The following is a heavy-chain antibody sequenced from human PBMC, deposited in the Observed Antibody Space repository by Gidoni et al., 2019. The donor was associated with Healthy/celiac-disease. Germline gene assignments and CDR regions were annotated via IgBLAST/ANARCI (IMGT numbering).Heavy chain of an antibody. Sequence: VQLVQSGAEVTKPGSSVKVSCTVSGSTLTYLSMHWGRQAPGKGLAWMGGVDPEDGETIYAQKFQGRVTMTEDTSTDTAYMELSSLRSEDTAVYYCATRLRWYPTADDAFDIWGQGTMVTVSS. V-gene: IGHV1-24*01. D-gene: IGHD4-17*01. CDR3: ATRLRWYPTADDAFDI. CDR1: GSTLTYLS. J-gene: IGHJ3*02. CDR2: VDPEDGET.